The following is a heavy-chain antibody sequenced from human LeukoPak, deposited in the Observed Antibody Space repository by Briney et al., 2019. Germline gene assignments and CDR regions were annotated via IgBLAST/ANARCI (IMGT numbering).Heavy chain of an antibody. V-gene: IGHV1-69*05. Sequence: ASVKVSCKASGGTFSSYAISWVRQAPGQGLEWMGGIIPIFGTANYAQKFQGRVTITTDESTGTAYMELSSLRSEDTAVYYCASDTGYLDSTTLGYWGQGTLVTVSS. CDR2: IIPIFGTA. D-gene: IGHD2/OR15-2a*01. CDR3: ASDTGYLDSTTLGY. CDR1: GGTFSSYA. J-gene: IGHJ4*02.